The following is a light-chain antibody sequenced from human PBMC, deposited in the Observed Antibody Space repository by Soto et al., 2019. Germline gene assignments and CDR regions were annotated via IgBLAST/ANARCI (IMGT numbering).Light chain of an antibody. CDR3: QQHNSYSRT. CDR2: DGS. J-gene: IGKJ1*01. V-gene: IGKV1-5*01. Sequence: DIQMTQSPSTLSASVGDRVTITCRASQSISSGLAWYQQKPGKAPQLLIYDGSSLESGVPSRFSGSGSGTEFTLTISSLQPDDFATYYCQQHNSYSRTFGQGTKVEIK. CDR1: QSISSG.